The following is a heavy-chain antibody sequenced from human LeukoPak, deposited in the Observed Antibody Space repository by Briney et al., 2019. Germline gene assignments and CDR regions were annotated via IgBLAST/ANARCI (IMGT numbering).Heavy chain of an antibody. J-gene: IGHJ5*02. D-gene: IGHD3-16*01. CDR1: GYTFTSYD. CDR3: ARSSYDYVWGSTNWFDP. Sequence: ASVKVSCKASGYTFTSYDINWVRQATGQGLEWMGWMNPNSGNTGYAQKFQGRVTMTRNTFISTAYMELSSLRSEDTAVYYCARSSYDYVWGSTNWFDPWGQGTLVTVSS. V-gene: IGHV1-8*01. CDR2: MNPNSGNT.